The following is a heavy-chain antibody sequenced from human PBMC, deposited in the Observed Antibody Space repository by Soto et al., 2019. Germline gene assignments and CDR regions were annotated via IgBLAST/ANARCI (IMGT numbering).Heavy chain of an antibody. Sequence: GGSLRLSCAASGFTFSSYSMNWVRQAPGKGLEWVSAISGSGGSTYYADSVKGRFTISRDNSKNTLYLQMNSLRAEDTAVYYCAKRFGPAMPMSWGQGTLVTVSS. V-gene: IGHV3-23*01. CDR2: ISGSGGST. CDR3: AKRFGPAMPMS. J-gene: IGHJ4*02. CDR1: GFTFSSYS. D-gene: IGHD2-2*01.